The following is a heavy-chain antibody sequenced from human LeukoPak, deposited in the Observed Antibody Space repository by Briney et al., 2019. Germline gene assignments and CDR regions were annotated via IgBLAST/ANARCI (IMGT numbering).Heavy chain of an antibody. D-gene: IGHD5-12*01. CDR3: ARHSRGYDSEFGY. Sequence: ASETLSLACTVSGDSIITYYWSWIRQPPGKGLEWIGYMYYSGSTNYNPSLKSRVTISVDKSRNQFSLTLSSVTAADTAVYYCARHSRGYDSEFGYWGQGTLSPSPQ. V-gene: IGHV4-59*08. CDR1: GDSIITYY. CDR2: MYYSGST. J-gene: IGHJ4*02.